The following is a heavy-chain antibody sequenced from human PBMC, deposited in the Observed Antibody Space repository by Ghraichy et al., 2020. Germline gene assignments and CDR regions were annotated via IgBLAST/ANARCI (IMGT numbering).Heavy chain of an antibody. V-gene: IGHV4-61*02. J-gene: IGHJ6*02. D-gene: IGHD3-10*01. CDR2: IHTSGII. CDR1: GGSISSGNYY. Sequence: SETLTLTCTVSGGSISSGNYYWSWIRQPAGKGLEWIGRIHTSGIINYNPSLKSRVTISVDTSKNRVSLDLSSVTAADTAVYYCARGSLVLVRGVRRGFYGMDVWGQGTTVTVSS. CDR3: ARGSLVLVRGVRRGFYGMDV.